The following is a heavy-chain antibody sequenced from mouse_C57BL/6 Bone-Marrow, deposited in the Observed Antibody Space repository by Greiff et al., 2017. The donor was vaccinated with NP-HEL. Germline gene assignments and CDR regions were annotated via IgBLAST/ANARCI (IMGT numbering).Heavy chain of an antibody. CDR2: TDPSDSYT. Sequence: VQLQQSGAELVKPGASVKLSCKASGYTFTSYWMQWVKQRPGQGLEWIGETDPSDSYTNYHQKFKGKATLTVDTSYSTAYMQLSSLTSEDSAVYFCARRNSKGYAMDYWGQGTSVTVSS. J-gene: IGHJ4*01. CDR3: ARRNSKGYAMDY. D-gene: IGHD2-5*01. CDR1: GYTFTSYW. V-gene: IGHV1-50*01.